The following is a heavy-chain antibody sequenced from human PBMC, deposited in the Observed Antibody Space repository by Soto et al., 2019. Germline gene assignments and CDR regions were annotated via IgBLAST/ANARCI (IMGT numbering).Heavy chain of an antibody. CDR1: GGSFSGYY. CDR3: ASGKLIGGHSSPPAH. V-gene: IGHV4-34*01. D-gene: IGHD5-18*01. CDR2: INHSGST. Sequence: SETLSLTCAVYGGSFSGYYWSWIRQPPGKGLEWIGEINHSGSTNYNPSLKSRVTISVDTSKNQFSLKLSFVTAADTAVYYCASGKLIGGHSSPPAHWGQGTLVTVSS. J-gene: IGHJ4*02.